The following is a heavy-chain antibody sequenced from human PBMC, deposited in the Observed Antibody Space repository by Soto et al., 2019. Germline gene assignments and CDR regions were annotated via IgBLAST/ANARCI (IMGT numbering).Heavy chain of an antibody. CDR2: IYYRGST. CDR1: GGSISSYY. V-gene: IGHV4-59*01. J-gene: IGHJ2*01. CDR3: ARFNWYFDL. Sequence: QVQLQESGPGLVKTSETLSLTCTVSGGSISSYYWSWIRQPPGKGLEWIGYIYYRGSTNYNPSLKSRVTISVDTSKNQFSLKLSSVTAADTAMYYCARFNWYFDLWGRGTLVTVSS.